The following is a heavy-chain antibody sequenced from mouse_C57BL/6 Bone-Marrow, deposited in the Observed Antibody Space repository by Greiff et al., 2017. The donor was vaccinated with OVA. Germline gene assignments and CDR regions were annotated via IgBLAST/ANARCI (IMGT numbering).Heavy chain of an antibody. CDR1: GYAFTNYL. Sequence: VQLQVSGAELVRPGTSVKVSCKASGYAFTNYLIEWVKQRPGQGLEWIGVINPGSGGTNYNEKFKGKATLTADKSSSTAYMQLSSLTSEDSAVYFCARGPYYYGSSYGFAYWGQGTLVTVSA. V-gene: IGHV1-54*01. J-gene: IGHJ3*01. CDR3: ARGPYYYGSSYGFAY. CDR2: INPGSGGT. D-gene: IGHD1-1*01.